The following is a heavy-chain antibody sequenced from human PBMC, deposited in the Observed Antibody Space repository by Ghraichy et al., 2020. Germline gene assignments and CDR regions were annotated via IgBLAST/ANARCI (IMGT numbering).Heavy chain of an antibody. J-gene: IGHJ5*02. D-gene: IGHD3-3*01. CDR3: ARAPKTPYYDFPDGFDP. V-gene: IGHV3-53*01. CDR2: IYSGGST. Sequence: WGSLRLSCAASGFTVSSNYMSWVRQAPGKGLEWVSVIYSGGSTYYADSVKGRFTISRDNSKNTLYLQMNSLRAEDTAVYYCARAPKTPYYDFPDGFDPWGQGTLVTVSS. CDR1: GFTVSSNY.